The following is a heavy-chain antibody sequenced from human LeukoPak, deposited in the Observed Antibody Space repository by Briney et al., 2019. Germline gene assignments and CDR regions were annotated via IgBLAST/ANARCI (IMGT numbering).Heavy chain of an antibody. D-gene: IGHD3-22*01. CDR2: IIPIFGIA. V-gene: IGHV1-69*04. Sequence: ASVKVSCKASGGTFSSYAIGWVRQAPGQGLEWMGRIIPIFGIANYAQKFQGRVTITADKSTSTAYMELSSLRSEDTAVYYCAREGADSSGYYDDAFDIWGQGTMGTVSS. CDR1: GGTFSSYA. CDR3: AREGADSSGYYDDAFDI. J-gene: IGHJ3*02.